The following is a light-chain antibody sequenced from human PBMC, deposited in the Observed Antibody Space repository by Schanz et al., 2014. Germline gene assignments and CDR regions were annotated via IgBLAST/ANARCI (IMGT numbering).Light chain of an antibody. J-gene: IGKJ4*01. Sequence: EIVLTQSPGTLSLSPGERATLSCRASQSVWSDHLAWYQQRPGQAPRLLIYDASTRATGIPARFSGSGSGTDFTLTISRLEPEDFAVYYCQQYGRSPPITFGGGTKVELK. V-gene: IGKV3-20*01. CDR3: QQYGRSPPIT. CDR2: DAS. CDR1: QSVWSDH.